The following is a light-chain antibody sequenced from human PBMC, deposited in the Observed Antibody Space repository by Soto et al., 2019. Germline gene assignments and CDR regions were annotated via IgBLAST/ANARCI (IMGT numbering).Light chain of an antibody. CDR1: QSVSSSY. Sequence: EIVLTQSPGTLSLSPGERSTLSFRASQSVSSSYLAWYQQKPGQAPRLLIYGASSRATGIPDRFSGSGSGTDFTLTISRLEPEDFAVYYCQKYGSSPRTFGQGTKGDIK. CDR3: QKYGSSPRT. CDR2: GAS. V-gene: IGKV3-20*01. J-gene: IGKJ1*01.